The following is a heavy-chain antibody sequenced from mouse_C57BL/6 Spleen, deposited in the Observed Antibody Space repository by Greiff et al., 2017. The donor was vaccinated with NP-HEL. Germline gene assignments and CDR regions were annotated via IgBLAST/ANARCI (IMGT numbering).Heavy chain of an antibody. CDR2: LYPGSGST. CDR3: ARRMSSDYGDY. Sequence: VQLQQPGAELVKPGASVKMSCKASGYTFTSYWITWVKQRPGKGLEWIGVLYPGSGSTNYNEKFKSKATLTVDKSYSTAYMQLSNLTSEDSADSYGARRMSSDYGDYWGQGTTLTVSS. V-gene: IGHV1-55*01. D-gene: IGHD3-2*02. J-gene: IGHJ2*01. CDR1: GYTFTSYW.